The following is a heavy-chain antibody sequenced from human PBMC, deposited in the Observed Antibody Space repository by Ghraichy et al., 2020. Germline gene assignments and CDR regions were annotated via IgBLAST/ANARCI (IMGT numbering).Heavy chain of an antibody. Sequence: SGPTRVKPTQTLTLTCTFSGFSLSTYGVGVIWIRQPPGKALEWLALIYWNDDKRYSPSLNNRLTITKDTSKNPVVLTMTNMDPMDTATYYCAHRTYGHGLAYWGQGTLVTVSS. CDR3: AHRTYGHGLAY. D-gene: IGHD3-10*01. J-gene: IGHJ4*02. V-gene: IGHV2-5*01. CDR2: IYWNDDK. CDR1: GFSLSTYGVG.